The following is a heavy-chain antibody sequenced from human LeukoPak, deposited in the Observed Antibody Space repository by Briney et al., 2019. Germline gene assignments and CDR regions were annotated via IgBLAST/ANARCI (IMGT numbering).Heavy chain of an antibody. CDR2: ISGSDGSI. J-gene: IGHJ6*02. CDR3: AKGSGYSPDYYYYGMDV. Sequence: PGGSLRLSCAASGFTFSTYDMTWVRQAPAKGLDWVSGISGSDGSIYYADSVKGRFTISRDNSKNRLYLQMNSLRAEDTAVYYCAKGSGYSPDYYYYGMDVWGQGTTVTVSS. D-gene: IGHD3-22*01. V-gene: IGHV3-23*01. CDR1: GFTFSTYD.